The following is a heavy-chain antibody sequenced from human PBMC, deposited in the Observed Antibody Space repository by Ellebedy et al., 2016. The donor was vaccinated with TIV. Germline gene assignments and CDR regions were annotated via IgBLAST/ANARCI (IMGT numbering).Heavy chain of an antibody. CDR3: ARAPYAPAALPNWFDT. Sequence: AASVKVSCKASGDTFNSYAISWVRQAPGQGPEWMGVINPSGGSTTYAQKLQGRVTMTTDTSTSTAYMELRSLRSDDTAVYYCARAPYAPAALPNWFDTWGQGTLVTVSS. D-gene: IGHD2-2*01. CDR1: GDTFNSYA. CDR2: INPSGGST. J-gene: IGHJ5*02. V-gene: IGHV1-18*01.